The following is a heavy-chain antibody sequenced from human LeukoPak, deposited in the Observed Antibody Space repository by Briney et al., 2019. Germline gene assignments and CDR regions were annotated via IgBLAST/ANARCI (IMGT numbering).Heavy chain of an antibody. V-gene: IGHV4-4*07. D-gene: IGHD2-2*01. CDR2: IYTSGST. Sequence: PSETLSLTCTVSGGSISRYYWSWIRQPAGKGLEWIGRIYTSGSTNYNPSLKSRVTMSVDTSKNQFSLKLSSVTAADTAVYYCARVVPAAPEGIYYYGMDVWGQGTTVTVSS. J-gene: IGHJ6*02. CDR1: GGSISRYY. CDR3: ARVVPAAPEGIYYYGMDV.